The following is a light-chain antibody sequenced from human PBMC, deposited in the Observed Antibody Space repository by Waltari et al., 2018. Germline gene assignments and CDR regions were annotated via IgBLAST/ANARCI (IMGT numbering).Light chain of an antibody. CDR1: QSLQHSNGNPY. J-gene: IGKJ1*01. CDR3: MQSLQTPRT. V-gene: IGKV2-28*01. CDR2: WAF. Sequence: IVMTQSPLSLPVTPGEPASISCRSGQSLQHSNGNPYLDWYLQKPGQSPRLLISWAFNRASGVPDRFSGSGSGTDFTLQISRVEAEDVGVYYCMQSLQTPRTFGQGTKLEIK.